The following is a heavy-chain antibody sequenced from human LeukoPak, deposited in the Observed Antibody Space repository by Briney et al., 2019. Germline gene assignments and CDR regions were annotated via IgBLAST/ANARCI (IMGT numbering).Heavy chain of an antibody. D-gene: IGHD2-15*01. CDR2: IIPIFGTA. Sequence: GSSVKVSCKXSGGTFSSYAISWVRQAPGQGLEWMGRIIPIFGTANYSQKFQGRVTITTDESTSTAYMELSSLRSEDTAVYYCAREVKDIVVVVAATPADYFDYWGQGTPVTVSS. V-gene: IGHV1-69*05. CDR1: GGTFSSYA. CDR3: AREVKDIVVVVAATPADYFDY. J-gene: IGHJ4*02.